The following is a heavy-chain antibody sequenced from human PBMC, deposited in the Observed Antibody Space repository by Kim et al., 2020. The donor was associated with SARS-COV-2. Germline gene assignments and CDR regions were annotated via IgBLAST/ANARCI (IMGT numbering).Heavy chain of an antibody. J-gene: IGHJ4*02. CDR3: ARVGESSGYEVYYFDY. D-gene: IGHD3-22*01. CDR2: INAGNGNT. CDR1: GYTFTTYA. Sequence: ASVKVSCKASGYTFTTYATHWVRQAPGQRLEWMGWINAGNGNTRNSQKSKGRVTITRATSASTAYMELSRLRSADTAVYHCARVGESSGYEVYYFDYWGQ. V-gene: IGHV1-3*01.